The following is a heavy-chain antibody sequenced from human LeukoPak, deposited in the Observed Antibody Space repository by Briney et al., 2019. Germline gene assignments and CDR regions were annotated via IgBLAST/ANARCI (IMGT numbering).Heavy chain of an antibody. CDR3: ARWRRDY. CDR2: ISYDGSNK. D-gene: IGHD3-3*01. V-gene: IGHV3-30-3*01. CDR1: GGTFSSYA. Sequence: SCKASGGTFSSYAMHWVRQAPGKGLEWVAVISYDGSNKYYADSVKGRFTISRDNSKNTLYLQMNSLRAEDTAVYYCARWRRDYWGQGTLVTVSS. J-gene: IGHJ4*02.